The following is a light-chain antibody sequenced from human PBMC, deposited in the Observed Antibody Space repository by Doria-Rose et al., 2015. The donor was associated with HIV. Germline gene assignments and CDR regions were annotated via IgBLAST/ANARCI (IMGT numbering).Light chain of an antibody. CDR3: QQRSNWPPIFT. Sequence: RATLSCRASQSVSSNLAWYQQKPGQAPRLLIYDASNRATGIPARFSGSGSGTDFTLTISSLEPEDFAVYFRQQRSNWPPIFTFGPGTKVDI. CDR1: QSVSSN. V-gene: IGKV3-11*01. CDR2: DAS. J-gene: IGKJ3*01.